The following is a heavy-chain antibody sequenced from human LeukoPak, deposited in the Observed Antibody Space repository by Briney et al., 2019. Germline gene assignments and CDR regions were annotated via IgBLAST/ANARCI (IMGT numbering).Heavy chain of an antibody. V-gene: IGHV4-4*09. J-gene: IGHJ3*02. D-gene: IGHD1-26*01. CDR2: IDTSGST. CDR3: ARQRMGATKDAFDI. CDR1: GGSISSYY. Sequence: SETLSLTCTVSGGSISSYYWSWIRQPPGKGLEWIGYIDTSGSTNYNPSLKSRVTIPVDTSKNQFSLKLSSVTAADTAVYYCARQRMGATKDAFDIWGQGTMVTVSS.